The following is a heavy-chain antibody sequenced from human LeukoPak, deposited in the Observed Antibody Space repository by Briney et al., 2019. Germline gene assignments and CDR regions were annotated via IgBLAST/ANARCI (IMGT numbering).Heavy chain of an antibody. V-gene: IGHV3-74*01. CDR3: AHRDSFYFDGGRVS. D-gene: IGHD3-22*01. J-gene: IGHJ4*02. CDR1: GFTFSSYW. Sequence: GGSLRLSCAASGFTFSSYWMHWVRQAPGKGLVWVSRINSDGSSTSYADSVKGRFTISRDNAKNTLYLQMNSLRAEDTAVYYGAHRDSFYFDGGRVSGGQGALVTVSS. CDR2: INSDGSST.